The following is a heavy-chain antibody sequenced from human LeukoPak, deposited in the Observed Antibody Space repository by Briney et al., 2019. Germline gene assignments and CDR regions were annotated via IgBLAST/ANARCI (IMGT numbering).Heavy chain of an antibody. D-gene: IGHD3-3*01. J-gene: IGHJ6*02. CDR3: AKCNYDFWSGYYTDYYYYGMDV. Sequence: GGSLRLSCAASGFTFSSYAMSWVRQAPGKGLEWVSAISGSGGSTYYADSVRGRFTISRDNSKNTLYLQMNSLRAEDTAVYYCAKCNYDFWSGYYTDYYYYGMDVWGQGTTVTVSS. CDR2: ISGSGGST. V-gene: IGHV3-23*01. CDR1: GFTFSSYA.